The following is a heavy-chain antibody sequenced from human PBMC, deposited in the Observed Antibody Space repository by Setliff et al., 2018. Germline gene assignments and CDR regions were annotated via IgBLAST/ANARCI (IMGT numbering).Heavy chain of an antibody. CDR2: INQSGST. Sequence: KLSETLSLTCAVYGGSFSAYYWRWIRQAPGKGLEWIGEINQSGSTNYNPSLKSRVTMSVDASKKQFSLKLTSVTAADTAVYYCAIFIVGLDAFDTWGQGTMVTVSS. V-gene: IGHV4-34*01. D-gene: IGHD1-26*01. CDR3: AIFIVGLDAFDT. CDR1: GGSFSAYY. J-gene: IGHJ3*02.